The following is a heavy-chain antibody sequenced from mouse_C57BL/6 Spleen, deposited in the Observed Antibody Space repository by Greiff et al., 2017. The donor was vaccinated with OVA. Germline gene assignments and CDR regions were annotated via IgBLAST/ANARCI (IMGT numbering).Heavy chain of an antibody. V-gene: IGHV1-26*01. CDR3: ARGDGSSYGAMDY. D-gene: IGHD1-1*01. CDR2: INPNNGGT. CDR1: GYTFTDYY. J-gene: IGHJ4*01. Sequence: EVQLKQSGPELVKPGASVKISCKASGYTFTDYYMNWVKQSHGKSLEWIGDINPNNGGTSYNQKFKGKATLTVDKSSSTAYMELRSLTSEDSAVYYCARGDGSSYGAMDYWGQGTSVTVSS.